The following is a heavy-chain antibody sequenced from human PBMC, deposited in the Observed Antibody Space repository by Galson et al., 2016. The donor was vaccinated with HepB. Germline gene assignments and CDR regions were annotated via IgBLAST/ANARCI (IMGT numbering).Heavy chain of an antibody. CDR2: LWNDGSVK. Sequence: SLRLSCAASGFPFSGYGMHWVRQAPGKGLEWVAGLWNDGSVKYYADSVKGRFTISRDNSKNTLHLQMDTLRGEDTAVYYCAREGMGIAVAATAFDYWGQGTLVTVSS. D-gene: IGHD6-19*01. J-gene: IGHJ4*02. CDR3: AREGMGIAVAATAFDY. V-gene: IGHV3-33*01. CDR1: GFPFSGYG.